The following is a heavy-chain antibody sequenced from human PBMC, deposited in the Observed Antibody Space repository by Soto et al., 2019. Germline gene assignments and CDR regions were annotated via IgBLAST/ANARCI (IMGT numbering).Heavy chain of an antibody. J-gene: IGHJ4*02. D-gene: IGHD3-3*01. Sequence: EVQLMESGGGFVQPGRSLRLSCAASGVTFDDYAMHWVRQAPGKGLEWVSGISWNGCSIPYADSVKGRFTISRDNAKSSLLLQMTSLRAEDTAFYYCAKDMVKYDFWRGYQKWGQGNLVTVSS. V-gene: IGHV3-9*01. CDR1: GVTFDDYA. CDR3: AKDMVKYDFWRGYQK. CDR2: ISWNGCSI.